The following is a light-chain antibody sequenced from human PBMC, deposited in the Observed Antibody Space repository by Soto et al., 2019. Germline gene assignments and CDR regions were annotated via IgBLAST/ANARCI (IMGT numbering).Light chain of an antibody. CDR1: RSDIGDSNF. CDR2: EVS. CDR3: ASFRSGTILV. V-gene: IGLV2-14*01. Sequence: QSALTQPASVSGSPGQSVTISCTGPRSDIGDSNFISWYQHSPGKAPRLLIYEVSSRPSGVSKRFSGSKAGNTASLTVSGLLDDEEADYFCASFRSGTILVFGSGTKVTVL. J-gene: IGLJ1*01.